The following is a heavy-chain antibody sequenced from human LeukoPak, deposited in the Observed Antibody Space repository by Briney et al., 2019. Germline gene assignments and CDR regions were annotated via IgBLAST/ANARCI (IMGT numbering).Heavy chain of an antibody. V-gene: IGHV3-30*04. D-gene: IGHD1-1*01. CDR3: ARGDTTGHFDY. Sequence: PGGSLRLSCAASGFTFSSYAMHWVRQAPGKGLEWVAVISYDGSNKYYADSVKGRFTISRDNSKNTLYLQMNSLRAEDTAVYYCARGDTTGHFDYWGRGTLVTVSS. J-gene: IGHJ4*02. CDR2: ISYDGSNK. CDR1: GFTFSSYA.